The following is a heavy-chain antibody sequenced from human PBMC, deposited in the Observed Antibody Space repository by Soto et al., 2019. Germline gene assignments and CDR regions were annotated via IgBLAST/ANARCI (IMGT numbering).Heavy chain of an antibody. CDR1: GFTFSGYG. CDR3: ARERAIGLRYFVWLMGAVDDFDR. Sequence: GVSLRLSCSASGFTFSGYGMNWVRQAPGKGLEWVSAISGSGGATYYADSVKGRFTISRDNSKNTMYLQMNSLRAEDTAVYYCARERAIGLRYFVWLMGAVDDFDRWGQGTMVTVS. CDR2: ISGSGGAT. V-gene: IGHV3-23*01. J-gene: IGHJ3*02. D-gene: IGHD3-9*01.